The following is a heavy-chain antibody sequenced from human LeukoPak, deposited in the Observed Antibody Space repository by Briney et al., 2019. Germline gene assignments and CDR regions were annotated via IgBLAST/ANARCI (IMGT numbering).Heavy chain of an antibody. CDR2: INPNSGGT. Sequence: GASVKVSCKASGYTFTGYYMHCVRQAPGQGLEWMGWINPNSGGTNYAQKFQGRVTMTRDTSISAAYMELSRLRSDDTAVYYCARDSGYGGNSIDYWGQGTLVTVSS. CDR3: ARDSGYGGNSIDY. D-gene: IGHD4-23*01. V-gene: IGHV1-2*02. CDR1: GYTFTGYY. J-gene: IGHJ4*02.